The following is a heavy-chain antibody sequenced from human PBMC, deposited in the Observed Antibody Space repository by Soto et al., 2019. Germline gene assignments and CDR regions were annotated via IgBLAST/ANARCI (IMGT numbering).Heavy chain of an antibody. V-gene: IGHV4-34*01. Sequence: PSETLSLTCAVYGGSFSGYYWSWIRQPPGKGLEWIGEINHNGRTNYNPSLKSRVTMSVDTSKNQFSLKLTSVTAADTAVYYCARGEWAPRFDYWGQGPLVTVSS. J-gene: IGHJ4*02. CDR3: ARGEWAPRFDY. CDR2: INHNGRT. D-gene: IGHD2-8*01. CDR1: GGSFSGYY.